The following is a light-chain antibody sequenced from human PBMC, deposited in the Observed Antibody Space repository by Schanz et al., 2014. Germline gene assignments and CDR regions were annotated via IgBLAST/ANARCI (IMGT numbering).Light chain of an antibody. CDR2: DAS. CDR1: SSDIGIYNY. J-gene: IGLJ2*01. CDR3: TSYTGSNAHVV. Sequence: SALTQPASVSGSPGQSITISCTGTSSDIGIYNYVSWYQQLPGKAPKLMIYDASNRPSGVSDRFSGSKSGYTASLTISGLQAEDEADYYCTSYTGSNAHVVFGGGTKLTVL. V-gene: IGLV2-14*01.